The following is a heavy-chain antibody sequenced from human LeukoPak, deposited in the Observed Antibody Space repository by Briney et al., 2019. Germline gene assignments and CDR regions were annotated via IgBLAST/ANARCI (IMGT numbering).Heavy chain of an antibody. V-gene: IGHV3-21*01. CDR2: ISSSSSYI. CDR1: GFTFSSYS. Sequence: GGSLRLSCSASGFTFSSYSMNWVRQAPGKGLEWVSSISSSSSYIYYADSVKGRFTISRDNAKNSLYLQMNSLRAEDTAVYYCASGNSDYYYGMDVWGQGTTVTVSS. J-gene: IGHJ6*02. CDR3: ASGNSDYYYGMDV. D-gene: IGHD4-23*01.